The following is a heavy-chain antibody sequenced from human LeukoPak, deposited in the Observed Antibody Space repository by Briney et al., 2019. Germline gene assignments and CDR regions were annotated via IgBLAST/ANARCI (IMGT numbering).Heavy chain of an antibody. CDR3: AKKMAVAGTFDDAFDI. J-gene: IGHJ3*02. CDR1: GFNFNNYA. V-gene: IGHV3-23*01. CDR2: ISGSGRTT. D-gene: IGHD6-19*01. Sequence: PGGSLRLSCAASGFNFNNYAINWVRQAPGKGLEWVSAISGSGRTTYYADSVKGRFTISRDNSKNTVYVQMNSLRAEDTAVYYCAKKMAVAGTFDDAFDIWGQGTMVTVSS.